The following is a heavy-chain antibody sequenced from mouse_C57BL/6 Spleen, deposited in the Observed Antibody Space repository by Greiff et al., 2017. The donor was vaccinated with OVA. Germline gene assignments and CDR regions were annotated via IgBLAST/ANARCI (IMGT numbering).Heavy chain of an antibody. CDR1: GYTFTSYW. CDR2: INPSSGYN. V-gene: IGHV1-7*01. D-gene: IGHD2-5*01. CDR3: ARSGSNFYYAMDY. Sequence: QVQLKQSGAELAKPGASVKLSCKASGYTFTSYWMHWVKQRPGQGLEWIGYINPSSGYNKYNQKFKDKATLTADKSSSTAYMQLSSLTYEDSAVYYGARSGSNFYYAMDYWGQGTSVTVSS. J-gene: IGHJ4*01.